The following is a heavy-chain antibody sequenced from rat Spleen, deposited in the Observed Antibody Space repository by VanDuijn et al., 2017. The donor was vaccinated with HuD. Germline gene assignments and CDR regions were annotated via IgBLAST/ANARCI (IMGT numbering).Heavy chain of an antibody. V-gene: IGHV5-29*01. CDR1: GFSFSDCD. J-gene: IGHJ2*01. CDR3: ARREYGGFFGYFDY. Sequence: EVQLVESGGGLVQPGRSMLLSCAASGFSFSDCDMAWVRQAPTKGLEWVATISYDGTTTSYRDSVKGRFTVSRDNAKSTLYLQMDSLRSEDTATYYCARREYGGFFGYFDYWGQGVMVTVSS. CDR2: ISYDGTTT. D-gene: IGHD1-11*01.